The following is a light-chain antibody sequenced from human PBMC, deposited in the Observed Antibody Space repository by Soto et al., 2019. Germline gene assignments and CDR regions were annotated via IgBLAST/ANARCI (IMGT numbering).Light chain of an antibody. Sequence: QSALTQPPSASGSPGQSITISCTGTSSDIGIYNYVAWYQQFPGKPPKLIIYDVRNRPSGVSFRFSGSKSGNTASLTISGLQSEDEADYYCISLRGSETAYVFGTGTKLTVL. CDR3: ISLRGSETAYV. CDR2: DVR. J-gene: IGLJ1*01. V-gene: IGLV2-14*03. CDR1: SSDIGIYNY.